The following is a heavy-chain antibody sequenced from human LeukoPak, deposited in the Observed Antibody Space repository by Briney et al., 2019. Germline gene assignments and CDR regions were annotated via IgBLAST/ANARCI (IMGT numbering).Heavy chain of an antibody. CDR2: ISSDGSST. D-gene: IGHD3-22*01. J-gene: IGHJ5*02. V-gene: IGHV3-74*01. CDR3: ARGVSEYYYDSSGSSTGSYDP. Sequence: GGSLRLSCAASGFTFSDYWMHWVRQAPGKGLVWVSRISSDGSSTSYADSVKGRFTVSRDNAKNTLYLQMNSLRAEDTAVYYCARGVSEYYYDSSGSSTGSYDPWGQGTLVTVSS. CDR1: GFTFSDYW.